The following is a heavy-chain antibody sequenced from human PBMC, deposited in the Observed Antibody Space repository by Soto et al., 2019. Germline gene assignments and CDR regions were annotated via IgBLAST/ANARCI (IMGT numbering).Heavy chain of an antibody. Sequence: GGSLRLSCVASGFSFSNYNMNWVREAPGKGLEWVSYITDSSDTVHYADSVRGRFTISRDNAESSLYLQMNSLRAEDTSVYFCARGGNGYENWPPYYYYGMDVWGQGTTVTVSS. V-gene: IGHV3-48*01. CDR1: GFSFSNYN. CDR2: ITDSSDTV. J-gene: IGHJ6*02. CDR3: ARGGNGYENWPPYYYYGMDV. D-gene: IGHD5-12*01.